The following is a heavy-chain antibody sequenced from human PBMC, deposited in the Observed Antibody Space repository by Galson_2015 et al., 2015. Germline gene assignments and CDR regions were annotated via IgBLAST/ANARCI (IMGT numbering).Heavy chain of an antibody. D-gene: IGHD5-12*01. V-gene: IGHV3-23*01. J-gene: IGHJ4*02. Sequence: SLRLSCAASGFTFKSYDMSWVRQAPGKGLEWVSAISSRGGGTYYADSVKGRFTISRDNSKNTLYMQMNSLRAEDTAVYYCVKGEGLRFPHYFDYWGQGTLVTVSS. CDR3: VKGEGLRFPHYFDY. CDR2: ISSRGGGT. CDR1: GFTFKSYD.